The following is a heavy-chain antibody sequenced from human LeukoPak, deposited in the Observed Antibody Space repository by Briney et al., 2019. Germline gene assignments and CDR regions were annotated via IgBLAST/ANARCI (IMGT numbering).Heavy chain of an antibody. D-gene: IGHD2-2*01. CDR3: AKGGDCSSTSCYYYFDY. J-gene: IGHJ4*02. Sequence: PGGSLRLSCAASGFTFDDYAMHWVRQAPGKGLEWVSGISWNSGSIGYADSVKGRFTISRDNAKNSLYLQMNSLRAEDTALYYCAKGGDCSSTSCYYYFDYWGQGTLVIVSS. V-gene: IGHV3-9*01. CDR1: GFTFDDYA. CDR2: ISWNSGSI.